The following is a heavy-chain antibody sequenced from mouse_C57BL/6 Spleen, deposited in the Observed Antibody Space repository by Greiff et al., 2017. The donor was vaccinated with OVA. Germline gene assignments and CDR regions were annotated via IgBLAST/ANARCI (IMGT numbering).Heavy chain of an antibody. CDR1: GFTFSDYY. D-gene: IGHD2-1*01. CDR3: AREYYGNSLDY. J-gene: IGHJ2*01. Sequence: EVMLVESEGGLVQPGSSMKLSCTASGFTFSDYYMAWVRQVPEKGLEWVANINYDGSSTYYLDSLKSRFIISRDNAKNILYLQMSSLKSEDTATYYCAREYYGNSLDYWGQGTTLTVSS. CDR2: INYDGSST. V-gene: IGHV5-16*01.